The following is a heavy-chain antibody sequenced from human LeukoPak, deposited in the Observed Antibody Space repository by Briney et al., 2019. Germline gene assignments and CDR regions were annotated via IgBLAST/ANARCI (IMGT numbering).Heavy chain of an antibody. Sequence: PSETLTLTCTVSGGSISSYYWSWIRQPPGKGLEWIGYIYYSGSTNYNPSLKSRVTISVDTSKNQFSLKLSSVTAADTAVYYCARSMYYDFWSGYYYYGMDVWGQGPTVTVSS. V-gene: IGHV4-59*01. CDR1: GGSISSYY. D-gene: IGHD3-3*01. CDR2: IYYSGST. J-gene: IGHJ6*02. CDR3: ARSMYYDFWSGYYYYGMDV.